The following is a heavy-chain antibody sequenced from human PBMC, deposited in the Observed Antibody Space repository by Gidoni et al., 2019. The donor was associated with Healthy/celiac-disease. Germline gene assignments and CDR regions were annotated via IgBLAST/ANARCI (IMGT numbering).Heavy chain of an antibody. CDR2: IIPIFGTS. D-gene: IGHD3-22*01. Sequence: QVQLVQSGAEVKKPGSSVKVSCQASGGTFSSYAISWVRQAPGQGLEWMGGIIPIFGTSNYAQKFQGRVTITADESTSTAYMELSSLRSEDTAVYYCAREAAYYYDSSGHYYGMDVWGQGTTVTVSS. J-gene: IGHJ6*02. CDR1: GGTFSSYA. V-gene: IGHV1-69*01. CDR3: AREAAYYYDSSGHYYGMDV.